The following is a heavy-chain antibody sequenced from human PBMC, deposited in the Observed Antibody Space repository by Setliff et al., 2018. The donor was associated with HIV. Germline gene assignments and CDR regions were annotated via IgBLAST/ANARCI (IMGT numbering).Heavy chain of an antibody. J-gene: IGHJ6*03. D-gene: IGHD2-2*01. CDR2: INVNNDAT. Sequence: GASVKVSCKASGYTFTSHYIHWVRQAPGQGLEWMGWINVNNDATNYAQKFQGRVSMTRDTSTSTAYMELRSLRSDDTAVYYCATSSRIYYYSYMDVWGKGTTVTVSS. V-gene: IGHV1-2*02. CDR3: ATSSRIYYYSYMDV. CDR1: GYTFTSHY.